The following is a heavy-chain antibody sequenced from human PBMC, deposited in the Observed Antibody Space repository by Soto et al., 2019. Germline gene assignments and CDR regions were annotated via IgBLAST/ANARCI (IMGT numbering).Heavy chain of an antibody. CDR2: INHSGST. V-gene: IGHV4-34*01. Sequence: QVQLQQWGAGLLKPSETLSLTCAVYGGSFSGYYWSWIRQPPGKGLEWIGEINHSGSTNYNPSLKRRVTISVDTSKNQCSLKLSSVTAADTAVYYCARAVVAARSNWFDPWGQGTLVTVSS. CDR1: GGSFSGYY. J-gene: IGHJ5*02. D-gene: IGHD2-15*01. CDR3: ARAVVAARSNWFDP.